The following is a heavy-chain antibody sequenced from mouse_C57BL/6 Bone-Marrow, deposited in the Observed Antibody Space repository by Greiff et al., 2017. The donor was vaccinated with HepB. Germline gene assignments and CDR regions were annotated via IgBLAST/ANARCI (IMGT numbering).Heavy chain of an antibody. CDR3: ARGNGGTPTDY. J-gene: IGHJ2*01. V-gene: IGHV1-26*01. D-gene: IGHD3-3*01. Sequence: VQLQQSGPELVKPGASVKISCKASGYTFTDYYMNWVKQSHGKSLEWIGDINPNNGGTSYNQKFKGKATLTVDKSSSTAYMELRSLTSEDSAVYYCARGNGGTPTDYWGQGTTLTVSS. CDR2: INPNNGGT. CDR1: GYTFTDYY.